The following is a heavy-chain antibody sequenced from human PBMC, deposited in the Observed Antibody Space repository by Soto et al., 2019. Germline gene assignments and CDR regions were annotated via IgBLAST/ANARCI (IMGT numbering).Heavy chain of an antibody. D-gene: IGHD2-15*01. CDR1: GFTFSSYG. V-gene: IGHV3-30*18. Sequence: HPGGSLRLSCAASGFTFSSYGMHWVRQAPGKGLEWVALISYDGSDKYYADSVKGRFTISRDNSKNTLYLQMNSLRAEDTAVYYCAKDYGYCSGGSCYSSGWFDPWGQGTLVTVSS. CDR3: AKDYGYCSGGSCYSSGWFDP. J-gene: IGHJ5*02. CDR2: ISYDGSDK.